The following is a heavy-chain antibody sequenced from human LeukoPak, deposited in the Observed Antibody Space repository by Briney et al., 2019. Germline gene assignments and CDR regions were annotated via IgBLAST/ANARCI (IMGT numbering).Heavy chain of an antibody. V-gene: IGHV3-64*04. CDR1: GFTFTNHP. Sequence: GGSLRLSCAASGFTFTNHPMHWVRQTSGKRLEYVSAISPSGDRTWYADSVKGRFTISRDNSKNTMYLQMNSLRAEDTAVYYCASPDADYWGQGTLVTVSS. CDR3: ASPDADY. CDR2: ISPSGDRT. J-gene: IGHJ4*02.